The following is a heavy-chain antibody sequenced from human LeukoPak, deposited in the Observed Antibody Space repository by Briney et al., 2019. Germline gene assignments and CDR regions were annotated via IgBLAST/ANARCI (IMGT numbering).Heavy chain of an antibody. CDR2: IYPGDSDT. CDR3: ARPGYCSGGSCYPFDY. CDR1: GFSFTSHW. V-gene: IGHV5-51*01. D-gene: IGHD2-15*01. Sequence: GESLKISCKGSGFSFTSHWIGWVRQMPGKGLEWMGIIYPGDSDTRYSPSFQGQVTISADKSISTAYLQWSSLKASDTAMYYCARPGYCSGGSCYPFDYWGQGTLVTVSS. J-gene: IGHJ4*02.